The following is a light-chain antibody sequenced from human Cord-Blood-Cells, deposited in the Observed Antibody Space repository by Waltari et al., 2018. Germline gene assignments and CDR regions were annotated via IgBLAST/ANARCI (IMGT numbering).Light chain of an antibody. CDR1: QSVSSY. CDR3: QQRSNYT. Sequence: EIVLTQSPATLSLSPGERATLSCRASQSVSSYLAWYQQKPGQGPRLLIYDASNRATGIPARFSGSGSGTDFTLTISSLEPEDFAVYYCQQRSNYTFGQGTKLEIK. CDR2: DAS. J-gene: IGKJ2*01. V-gene: IGKV3-11*01.